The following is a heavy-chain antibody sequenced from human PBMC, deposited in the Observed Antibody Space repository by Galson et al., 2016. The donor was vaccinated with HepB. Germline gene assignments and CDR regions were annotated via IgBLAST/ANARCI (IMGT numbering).Heavy chain of an antibody. CDR3: ARDRGYVAGFLEWLLDS. V-gene: IGHV1-3*04. D-gene: IGHD3-3*01. CDR2: INTGTGNT. Sequence: SVKVSCKASGYSFTNHAIFWMRQAPGQSVEWVGWINTGTGNTYYSKKLQGRVTITRDTSASTAYMELNRLTYEDTAVYYCARDRGYVAGFLEWLLDSWGQGTLVTVSS. CDR1: GYSFTNHA. J-gene: IGHJ5*01.